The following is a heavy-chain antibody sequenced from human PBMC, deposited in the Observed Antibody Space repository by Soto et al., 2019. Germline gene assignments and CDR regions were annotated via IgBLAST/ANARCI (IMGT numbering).Heavy chain of an antibody. V-gene: IGHV3-66*04. CDR2: IYSGGST. J-gene: IGHJ4*02. D-gene: IGHD5-12*01. CDR1: GFTVSSNY. CDR3: ARPRGVATDDY. Sequence: EVQRVESGGGLVQPGGSLRLSCAASGFTVSSNYMSWVRQAPGKGLEWVSVIYSGGSTYYADSVKGRFTISRDNSKNTLYLQMNSLRAEDTAVYYCARPRGVATDDYWGQGTLVTVSS.